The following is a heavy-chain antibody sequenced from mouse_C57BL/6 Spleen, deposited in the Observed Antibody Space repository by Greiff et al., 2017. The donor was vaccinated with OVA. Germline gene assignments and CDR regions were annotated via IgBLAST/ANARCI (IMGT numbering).Heavy chain of an antibody. CDR1: GYTFTSYW. D-gene: IGHD2-4*01. J-gene: IGHJ4*01. CDR3: ARGDYDYDGLDY. V-gene: IGHV1-55*01. Sequence: VQLQQPGAELVKPGASVKMSCKASGYTFTSYWITWVKQRPGQGLEWIGDIYPGSGSTNYNEKFKSKATLTVDTSSSTACMQLSSLTSEDSAVYYCARGDYDYDGLDYWGQGTSVTVSS. CDR2: IYPGSGST.